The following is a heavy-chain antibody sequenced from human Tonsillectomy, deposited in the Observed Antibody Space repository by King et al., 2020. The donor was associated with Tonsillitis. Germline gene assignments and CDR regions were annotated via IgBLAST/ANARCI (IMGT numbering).Heavy chain of an antibody. Sequence: VQLVESGGGVVQPGGSLRLSCAAAGFTFSSYGMLWVRQAPGKGLEWVAFIRYDGSNKYYADSVKGRFTISRDNSKNTLYLQMNSLRAEDTALYYCEKDDDCSGSICYLSYDYYGMDVWGQGTTVTVSS. CDR1: GFTFSSYG. V-gene: IGHV3-30*02. J-gene: IGHJ6*01. CDR2: IRYDGSNK. CDR3: EKDDDCSGSICYLSYDYYGMDV. D-gene: IGHD2-15*01.